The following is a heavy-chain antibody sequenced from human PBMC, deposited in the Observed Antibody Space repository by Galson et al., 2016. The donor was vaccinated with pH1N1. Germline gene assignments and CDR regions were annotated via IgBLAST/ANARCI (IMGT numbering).Heavy chain of an antibody. V-gene: IGHV3-9*01. CDR3: AKTLTHDEIYDAFDI. CDR1: GFTFDDYG. Sequence: SLRLSCAASGFTFDDYGMHWVRQAPGKGLEWVSGISWNSGSIGYADSVKGRFTISRDNSKNTLYLQMNSLRAEDTAVYYCAKTLTHDEIYDAFDIWGQGTMVTVSS. CDR2: ISWNSGSI. D-gene: IGHD2/OR15-2a*01. J-gene: IGHJ3*02.